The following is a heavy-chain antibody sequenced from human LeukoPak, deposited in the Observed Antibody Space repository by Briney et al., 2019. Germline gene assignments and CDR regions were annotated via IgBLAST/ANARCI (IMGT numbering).Heavy chain of an antibody. J-gene: IGHJ4*02. D-gene: IGHD6-13*01. V-gene: IGHV3-21*01. CDR1: GFTFSSYS. Sequence: KSGGSLRLSYAASGFTFSSYSMNWVRQAPGKGLEWVSSISSSSSYIYYADSVKGRFTISRDNAKNSLYLQMNSLRAEDTAVYYCARGALYSSSWYAPYWGQGTLVTVSS. CDR3: ARGALYSSSWYAPY. CDR2: ISSSSSYI.